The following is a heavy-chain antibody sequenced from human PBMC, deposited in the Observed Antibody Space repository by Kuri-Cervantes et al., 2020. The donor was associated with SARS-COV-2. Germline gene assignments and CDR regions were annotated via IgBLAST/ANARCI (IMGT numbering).Heavy chain of an antibody. J-gene: IGHJ4*02. CDR1: ETTFPNYD. CDR3: YCAPKEGFDS. D-gene: IGHD2-21*01. V-gene: IGHV1-8*01. Sequence: ASVKVSCKTPETTFPNYDINWVRQATGRGLEWMGMVKTNSGNTLYAQIFQGRVTMTRDTSTTTAYMELSSLTSEDTAIYYCYCAPKEGFDSWGQGTLVTVPS. CDR2: VKTNSGNT.